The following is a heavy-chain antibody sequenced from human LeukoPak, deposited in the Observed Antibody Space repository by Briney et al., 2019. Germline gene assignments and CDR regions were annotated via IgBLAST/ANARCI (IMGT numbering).Heavy chain of an antibody. CDR3: ARREAMTAADFFDN. CDR1: GASISSYY. D-gene: IGHD6-25*01. V-gene: IGHV4-59*01. Sequence: SETLSLTCSVSGASISSYYWSWIRQPPGKGLEWIGNVRYSGGTNYNPSLKSRVTISVDTSKSQFSLKLSSVTAADTATYYCARREAMTAADFFDNWGQGTLVTVSS. CDR2: VRYSGGT. J-gene: IGHJ4*02.